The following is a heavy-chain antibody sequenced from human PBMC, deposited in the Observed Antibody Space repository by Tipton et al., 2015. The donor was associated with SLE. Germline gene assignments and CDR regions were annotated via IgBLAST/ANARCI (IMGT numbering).Heavy chain of an antibody. CDR3: ARGGSNAAPDY. Sequence: LRLSCTVSGGSISSYYWSWIRQPPGKGLEWIGYIYTSGSTNYNPSLKSRVTISVDTSKNQFSLKLSSVTAADTAVYYCARGGSNAAPDYWGQGTLVTVSS. J-gene: IGHJ4*02. V-gene: IGHV4-4*09. CDR1: GGSISSYY. CDR2: IYTSGST. D-gene: IGHD3-16*01.